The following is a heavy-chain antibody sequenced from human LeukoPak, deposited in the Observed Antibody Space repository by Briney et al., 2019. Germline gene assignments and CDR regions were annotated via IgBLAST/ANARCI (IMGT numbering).Heavy chain of an antibody. CDR3: ARGGRCYYGSGSYYGMDV. CDR1: GFTFSSYS. CDR2: PSSSSSYI. J-gene: IGHJ6*02. D-gene: IGHD3-10*01. V-gene: IGHV3-21*01. Sequence: GSLRLSCAASGFTFSSYSMNWVRQAPGKGLEWVSSPSSSSSYIYYADSVKGRFTISRDNTKNSLYLQMNSLRAEDTAVYYCARGGRCYYGSGSYYGMDVWGQGTTVTVSS.